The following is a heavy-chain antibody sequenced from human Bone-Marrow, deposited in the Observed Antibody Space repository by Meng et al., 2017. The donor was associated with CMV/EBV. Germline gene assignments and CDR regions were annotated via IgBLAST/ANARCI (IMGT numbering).Heavy chain of an antibody. CDR1: GFTFSSYA. J-gene: IGHJ4*02. CDR3: ARGDYESSGYYYPDY. Sequence: GESLKISCAASGFTFSSYAMHWVRQAPGKGLEWVAIISYDGSNKYYADSVKGRFTISRDNSKNTLYLEMNSLRAEDTAVYYCARGDYESSGYYYPDYWGQGTLVTVPS. D-gene: IGHD3-22*01. CDR2: ISYDGSNK. V-gene: IGHV3-30*04.